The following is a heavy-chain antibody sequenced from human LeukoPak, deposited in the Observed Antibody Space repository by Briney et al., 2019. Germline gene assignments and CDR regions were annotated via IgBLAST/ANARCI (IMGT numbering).Heavy chain of an antibody. J-gene: IGHJ4*02. CDR3: AAPGYYDSSGYSI. CDR2: IVVGSGNT. V-gene: IGHV1-58*02. CDR1: GFTFTSSA. Sequence: TSVKVSCKASGFTFTSSAMQWVRQARGQRLEWIGWIVVGSGNTNYAQKFQGRVTITRDMSTSTAYMELSSLRSEDTAVYYCAAPGYYDSSGYSIWGQGTLVTVSS. D-gene: IGHD3-22*01.